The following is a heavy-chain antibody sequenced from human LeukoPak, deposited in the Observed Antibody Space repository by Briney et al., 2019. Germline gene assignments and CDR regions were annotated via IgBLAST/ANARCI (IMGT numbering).Heavy chain of an antibody. Sequence: SQTLSLTCAISGDSVSTTSAGWNWIRQSPSRGLEWLGRAYYNSNWYYNYAVSVKGRITIHPDTSKNQFSLQLNSVTPEDTAVYYCARDLGGIAAAGMSFFDYWGQGTLVTVSS. V-gene: IGHV6-1*01. D-gene: IGHD6-13*01. J-gene: IGHJ4*02. CDR3: ARDLGGIAAAGMSFFDY. CDR2: AYYNSNWYY. CDR1: GDSVSTTSAG.